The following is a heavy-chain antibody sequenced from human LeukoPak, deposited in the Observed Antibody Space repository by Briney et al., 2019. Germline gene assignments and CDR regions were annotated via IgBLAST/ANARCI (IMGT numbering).Heavy chain of an antibody. D-gene: IGHD2-8*02. CDR2: IIPDSGGT. CDR3: STEDKYCTGANCGVF. V-gene: IGHV1-2*02. Sequence: GASVKVSCKASGYTLTEYYIHWVRQAPGQGLEWMGFIIPDSGGTTYQQNFQGRVTMTRDTSISTLYMDLSSLRPDDTAVYYCSTEDKYCTGANCGVFWGQGTLVTVPS. CDR1: GYTLTEYY. J-gene: IGHJ4*02.